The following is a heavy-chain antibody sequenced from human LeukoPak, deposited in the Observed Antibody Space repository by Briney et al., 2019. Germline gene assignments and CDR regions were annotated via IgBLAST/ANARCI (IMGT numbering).Heavy chain of an antibody. J-gene: IGHJ4*02. V-gene: IGHV1-46*01. CDR3: ARDDDEAFVDY. CDR1: GYTFTRYY. CDR2: TNPSGGST. D-gene: IGHD1-1*01. Sequence: ASVKVSCKASGYTFTRYYMHWVRQAPGQGLEWMGITNPSGGSTSYAQKFQGRVTMTRDTSTSTVYMELSSLRSEDTAVYYCARDDDEAFVDYWGQGTLVTVSS.